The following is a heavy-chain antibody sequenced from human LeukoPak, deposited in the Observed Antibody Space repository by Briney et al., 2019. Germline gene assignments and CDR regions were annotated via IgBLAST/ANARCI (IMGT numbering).Heavy chain of an antibody. CDR2: IYYSRST. CDR3: ARHEFEAYYYDSSGSINPYYYGMDV. V-gene: IGHV4-39*01. Sequence: AETLSLTCTVSGGSISSSSYYWVWIRPPPGKGLEWIRSIYYSRSTYDNPSLNRPATLSVDTSKNQFSLKLSSVTVADTAVYSCARHEFEAYYYDSSGSINPYYYGMDVWGQGTTVTVSS. D-gene: IGHD3-22*01. CDR1: GGSISSSSYY. J-gene: IGHJ6*02.